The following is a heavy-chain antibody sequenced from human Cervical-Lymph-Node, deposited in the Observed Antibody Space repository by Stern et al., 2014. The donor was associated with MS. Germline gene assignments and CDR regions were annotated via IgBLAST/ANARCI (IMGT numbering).Heavy chain of an antibody. D-gene: IGHD6-13*01. V-gene: IGHV3-11*01. Sequence: VQLVQSGGGLVKPGGSLRLSCAASGFTVRDYYMSWFRQAPGKGLEWVSFISLNGDTINYADSVKGRFTISRDNAKNSLYLQMNSLRAEDTAVYYCASGSSSWSDCWGQGTLVTVSS. J-gene: IGHJ4*02. CDR1: GFTVRDYY. CDR2: ISLNGDTI. CDR3: ASGSSSWSDC.